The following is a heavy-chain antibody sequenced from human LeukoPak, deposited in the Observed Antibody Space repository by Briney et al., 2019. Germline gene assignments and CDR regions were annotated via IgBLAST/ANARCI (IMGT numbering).Heavy chain of an antibody. CDR1: GGTFSSYA. D-gene: IGHD6-13*01. CDR2: IIPIFGTA. Sequence: GTSVKVSCKASGGTFSSYAISWVRQAPGQGLEWMGGIIPIFGTANYAQKFQGRVTITADESTSIAYMELSSLRSEDTAVYYCARPSIAAAGTGSEYYFDYWGQGTLVTVSS. J-gene: IGHJ4*02. V-gene: IGHV1-69*13. CDR3: ARPSIAAAGTGSEYYFDY.